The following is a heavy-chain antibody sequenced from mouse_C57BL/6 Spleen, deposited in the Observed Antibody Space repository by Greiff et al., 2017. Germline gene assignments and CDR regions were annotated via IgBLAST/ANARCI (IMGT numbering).Heavy chain of an antibody. CDR1: GYTFTDYY. D-gene: IGHD2-3*01. CDR3: ARRDDGYSYYVDY. CDR2: IYPGSGST. J-gene: IGHJ2*01. Sequence: QVHVKQSGPELVKPGASVKISCKASGYTFTDYYINWVKQRPGQGLEWIGWIYPGSGSTYYNEKFKGKATLTVDKSSSTAYMLLSSLTSEDSAVYFCARRDDGYSYYVDYWGQGTTLTVSS. V-gene: IGHV1-75*01.